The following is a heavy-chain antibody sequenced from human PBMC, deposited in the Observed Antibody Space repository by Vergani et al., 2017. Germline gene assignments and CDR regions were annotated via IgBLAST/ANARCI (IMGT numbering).Heavy chain of an antibody. D-gene: IGHD2-2*01. CDR1: GFTVSSTY. Sequence: EVQLVETGGGLIQPGGSLRLSCAASGFTVSSTYMSWVRQAPGKGLEWVSVIYSGGSTYYADSVKGRFTISRDNSKNTLYLQMNSLRAEDTAVYYCARVPINDFLFDYWGQGTLVTVSS. V-gene: IGHV3-53*02. CDR3: ARVPINDFLFDY. CDR2: IYSGGST. J-gene: IGHJ4*02.